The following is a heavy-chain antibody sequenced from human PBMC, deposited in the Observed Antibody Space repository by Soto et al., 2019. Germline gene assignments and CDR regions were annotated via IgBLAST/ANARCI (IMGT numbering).Heavy chain of an antibody. Sequence: SETLSLTCAVYGGSISSYYWSWIRQPPGKGLEWIGYIYYSGSTNYNPSLKSRVTISVDTSKNQFSLKLSSVTAADTAVYYCARDHPDYDRSGYYYYYYGMDVWGQGTTVT. CDR2: IYYSGST. CDR3: ARDHPDYDRSGYYYYYYGMDV. V-gene: IGHV4-59*12. CDR1: GGSISSYY. J-gene: IGHJ6*02. D-gene: IGHD3-22*01.